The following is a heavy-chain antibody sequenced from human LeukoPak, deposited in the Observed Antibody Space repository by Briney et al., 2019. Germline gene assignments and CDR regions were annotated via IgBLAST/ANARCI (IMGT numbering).Heavy chain of an antibody. J-gene: IGHJ6*02. CDR1: GFTFSDYS. V-gene: IGHV3-11*01. CDR3: ARSIGLTGGGVDV. Sequence: GGSLRLSCAASGFTFSDYSMNWVRQAPGKGLEWVSYITNGGSTIHHADSVKGRFTISRDNAKKTLYLQMNSLRAEDTAVYYCARSIGLTGGGVDVWGQGTTVTVSS. CDR2: ITNGGSTI. D-gene: IGHD3-9*01.